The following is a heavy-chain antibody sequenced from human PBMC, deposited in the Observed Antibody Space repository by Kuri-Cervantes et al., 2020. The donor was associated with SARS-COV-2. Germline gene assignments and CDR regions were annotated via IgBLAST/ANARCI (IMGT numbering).Heavy chain of an antibody. CDR1: GGSISSYY. V-gene: IGHV4-4*07. D-gene: IGHD6-6*01. J-gene: IGHJ5*02. Sequence: SETLSLTCTVSGGSISSYYWSWIRQPPGKGLEWIGRIYTSGSTNYNPSLKSRVTMSVDTSKNQFSLKLSSVTAADTAVYYCARWGDSSSSGDNWFDPWGQGTLVTVSS. CDR2: IYTSGST. CDR3: ARWGDSSSSGDNWFDP.